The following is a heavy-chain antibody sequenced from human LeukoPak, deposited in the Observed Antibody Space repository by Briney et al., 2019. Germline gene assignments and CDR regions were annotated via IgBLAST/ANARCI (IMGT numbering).Heavy chain of an antibody. CDR3: ARDGGPYYYYYMDV. CDR2: ISYSGST. V-gene: IGHV4-59*01. CDR1: GGSISSYY. Sequence: SETLSLTCTVSGGSISSYYWSWIRQPPGRGLEWIGYISYSGSTNYNPALKSRVTISVDTSKNQFSLKLSSVTAADTAVYYCARDGGPYYYYYMDVWGKGTTVTVSS. J-gene: IGHJ6*03. D-gene: IGHD2-15*01.